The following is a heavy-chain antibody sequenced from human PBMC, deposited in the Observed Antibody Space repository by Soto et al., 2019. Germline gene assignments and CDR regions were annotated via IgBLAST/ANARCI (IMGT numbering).Heavy chain of an antibody. CDR3: SREWPTYYDFWSGFNYMDV. V-gene: IGHV3-48*01. J-gene: IGHJ6*03. Sequence: EVQLVESGGGLVQPGGSLRLSCAASGFTFSSYSMNWVRQAPGKGLEWVSYISSSSSTIYYADSVKGRFTISRDNAKNSLYLQMNSLRAEDTAVYYCSREWPTYYDFWSGFNYMDVWGKGTTVTVSS. D-gene: IGHD3-3*01. CDR1: GFTFSSYS. CDR2: ISSSSSTI.